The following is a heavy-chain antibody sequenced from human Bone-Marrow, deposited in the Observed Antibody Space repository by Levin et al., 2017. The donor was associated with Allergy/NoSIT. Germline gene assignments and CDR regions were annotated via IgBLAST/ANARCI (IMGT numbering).Heavy chain of an antibody. D-gene: IGHD2-2*01. Sequence: KSGESLKISCTASGYTFTGYYIHWVRQAPGQGLEWMGWTNPNSGATNYAQKFQGRVIMSRDTFMRTAYMEITSLTSNDAAVYYCGRAVVPWQQPPGGYGMDVWGQGTTVTVS. V-gene: IGHV1-2*02. J-gene: IGHJ6*02. CDR1: GYTFTGYY. CDR2: TNPNSGAT. CDR3: GRAVVPWQQPPGGYGMDV.